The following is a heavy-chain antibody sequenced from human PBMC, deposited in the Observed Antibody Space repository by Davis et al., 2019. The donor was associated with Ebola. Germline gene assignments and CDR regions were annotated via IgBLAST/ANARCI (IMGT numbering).Heavy chain of an antibody. CDR3: ARHYGGSDAFDI. V-gene: IGHV4-30-4*01. D-gene: IGHD4-23*01. CDR2: IYYSGST. Sequence: LRLSCTVSGGSISSGDYYWSWIRQPPGKGLEWIGYIYYSGSTYYNPSLKSRVTISVDTSKNQFSLKLSSVTAADTAVYYCARHYGGSDAFDIWGQGTLVTVSS. J-gene: IGHJ3*02. CDR1: GGSISSGDYY.